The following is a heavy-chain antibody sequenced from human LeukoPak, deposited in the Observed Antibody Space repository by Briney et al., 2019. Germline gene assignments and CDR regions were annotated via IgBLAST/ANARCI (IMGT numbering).Heavy chain of an antibody. CDR1: GGSITSYY. CDR3: ARTISSFYGDNAYAFDI. J-gene: IGHJ3*02. Sequence: PSETLSLTCTVSGGSITSYYWSWVRQPPGKGLEWIGYIYFSGSTNYNPSLKSRVTISVDTSKNQFFLKVTSVTAADTAVYYCARTISSFYGDNAYAFDIWGRGTMVIVSS. CDR2: IYFSGST. D-gene: IGHD4-17*01. V-gene: IGHV4-59*08.